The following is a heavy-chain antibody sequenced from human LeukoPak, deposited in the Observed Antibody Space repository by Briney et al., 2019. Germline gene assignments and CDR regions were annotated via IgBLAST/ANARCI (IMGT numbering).Heavy chain of an antibody. CDR1: GFTFSSYS. D-gene: IGHD4-17*01. J-gene: IGHJ4*02. CDR3: ARVIRTVTTGAE. V-gene: IGHV3-21*01. Sequence: PGGSLRLSCAASGFTFSSYSMDWVRQAPGKGLEWVSSISSSSSYIYYADSVKGRFTISRDNAKNSLYLQMNSLRAEDTAVYYCARVIRTVTTGAEWGQGTLVTVSS. CDR2: ISSSSSYI.